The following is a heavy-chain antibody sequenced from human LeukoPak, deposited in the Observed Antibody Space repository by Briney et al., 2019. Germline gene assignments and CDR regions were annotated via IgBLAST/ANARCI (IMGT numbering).Heavy chain of an antibody. V-gene: IGHV3-23*01. CDR2: ISGSGDYT. J-gene: IGHJ6*04. D-gene: IGHD3-10*02. Sequence: GGSLRLSCAASGFTFSSHGMSWVRQAPGKGLEWVSTISGSGDYTHYADSVKGRFTISRDNAKNSLYLQMNSLRAEDTAVYYCAELGITMIGGVWGKGTTVTISS. CDR3: AELGITMIGGV. CDR1: GFTFSSHG.